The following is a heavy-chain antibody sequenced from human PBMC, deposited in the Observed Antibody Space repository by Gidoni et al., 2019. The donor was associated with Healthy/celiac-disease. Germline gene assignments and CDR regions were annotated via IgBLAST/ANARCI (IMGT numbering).Heavy chain of an antibody. Sequence: QVQLVASGGGVVQPGRSLRLSCAASEFTFSSYGMHWVRQAPGKGLELVAVIWYDGSNKYYADSVKGRFTISRDNSKNTLYLQMNRLRAEDTAVYYCARADPIVVVADAFDIWGQGPMVTVSS. CDR3: ARADPIVVVADAFDI. J-gene: IGHJ3*02. CDR1: EFTFSSYG. CDR2: IWYDGSNK. V-gene: IGHV3-33*01. D-gene: IGHD2-15*01.